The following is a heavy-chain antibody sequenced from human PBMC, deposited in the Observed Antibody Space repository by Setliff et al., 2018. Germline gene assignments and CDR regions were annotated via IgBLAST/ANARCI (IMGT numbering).Heavy chain of an antibody. V-gene: IGHV3-11*04. Sequence: PGGSLRLSCAASGFTFSDYYMSWIRQAPGKGLEWLSYIVSSGSTIYYADSVKGRFTLSRDNAKNSLYLQMNSLRAEDTAVYYCARSYCSSGVCYTSPYGMDVWGQGTTVTVSS. CDR3: ARSYCSSGVCYTSPYGMDV. J-gene: IGHJ6*02. D-gene: IGHD2-8*01. CDR2: IVSSGSTI. CDR1: GFTFSDYY.